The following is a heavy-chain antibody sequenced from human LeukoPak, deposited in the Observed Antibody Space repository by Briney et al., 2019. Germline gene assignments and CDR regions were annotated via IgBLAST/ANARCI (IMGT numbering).Heavy chain of an antibody. D-gene: IGHD4-17*01. V-gene: IGHV3-23*01. CDR3: ARDPNGDYIGAFDM. Sequence: GGSLRLSCTASGFTFSAYAMMWVHQAPGKGPEWVSAIRGGGGSAFYADSVKGRFTISRDNSKYTLFLQMNSLRAEDTAVYYCARDPNGDYIGAFDMWGPGTMVTVSS. CDR1: GFTFSAYA. CDR2: IRGGGGSA. J-gene: IGHJ3*02.